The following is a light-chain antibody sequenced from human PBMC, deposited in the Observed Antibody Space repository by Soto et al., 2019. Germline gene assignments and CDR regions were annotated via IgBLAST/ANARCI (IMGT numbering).Light chain of an antibody. V-gene: IGLV1-40*01. CDR1: GSTFGAGYD. CDR3: QSYDSSLSVI. J-gene: IGLJ2*01. CDR2: DNS. Sequence: QSVLTQPRSVSGAPGQRVTISCTGSGSTFGAGYDVHWYQQLPGSAPKLLISDNSNRPSGVPDRFSGSKSGTSASLAISGLQAEDEADYYCQSYDSSLSVIFGGGTKLTVL.